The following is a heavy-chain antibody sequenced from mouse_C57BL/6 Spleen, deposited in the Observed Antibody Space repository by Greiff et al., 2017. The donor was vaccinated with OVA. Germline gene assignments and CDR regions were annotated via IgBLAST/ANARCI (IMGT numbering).Heavy chain of an antibody. Sequence: EVQLQQSGPELVKPGASVKISCKASGYTFTDYYMNWVKQSHGKSLEWIGDINPNNGGTSYNQKFKGKATLTVDKSSSTAYMELRSLTSEDSAVYYCARSVYDGYYVAYAMDYWGQGTSVTVSS. CDR1: GYTFTDYY. CDR2: INPNNGGT. D-gene: IGHD2-3*01. J-gene: IGHJ4*01. V-gene: IGHV1-26*01. CDR3: ARSVYDGYYVAYAMDY.